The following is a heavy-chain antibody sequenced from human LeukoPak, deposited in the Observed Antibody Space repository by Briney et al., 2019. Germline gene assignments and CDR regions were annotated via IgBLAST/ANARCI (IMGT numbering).Heavy chain of an antibody. D-gene: IGHD6-13*01. Sequence: ASVKVSCKASGGTFSSYAISWVRQAPGQGLEWMGGIIPIFDTTNYAQKFQARVTITADKSTSTAYMELSSLRSEDTALYYCARALYSSSWYEENWFDPWGQGTLVTVSS. J-gene: IGHJ5*02. CDR1: GGTFSSYA. CDR3: ARALYSSSWYEENWFDP. V-gene: IGHV1-69*06. CDR2: IIPIFDTT.